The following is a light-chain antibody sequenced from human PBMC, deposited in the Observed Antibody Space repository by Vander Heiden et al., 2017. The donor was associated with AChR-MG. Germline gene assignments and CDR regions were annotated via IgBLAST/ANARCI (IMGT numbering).Light chain of an antibody. V-gene: IGLV1-40*01. CDR2: GNN. CDR1: QSNSGAGYD. Sequence: QSGLTQPPSVSGAQGQRVTISCTGGQSNSGAGYDGHWYQHLPGTAPKVLLYGNNNRPAGVPDRFSGSKSGTSASLAITGLQAEDEADYYCQSYDSNLSGLFGGGTKVTVL. CDR3: QSYDSNLSGL. J-gene: IGLJ3*02.